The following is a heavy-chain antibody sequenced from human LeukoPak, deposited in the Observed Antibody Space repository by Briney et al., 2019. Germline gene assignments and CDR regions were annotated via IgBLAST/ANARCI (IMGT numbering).Heavy chain of an antibody. CDR3: ARGYSSSWSNYYYYYMDV. Sequence: SETLSLTCAVSGGSISSHYWSWIRQPPGKGLEWIGYIYYSGSTNYNPSLKSRVTISVDTSKTQFSLKLSSVTAADTAVYYCARGYSSSWSNYYYYYMDVWGKGTTVTVSS. CDR1: GGSISSHY. J-gene: IGHJ6*03. V-gene: IGHV4-59*11. CDR2: IYYSGST. D-gene: IGHD6-13*01.